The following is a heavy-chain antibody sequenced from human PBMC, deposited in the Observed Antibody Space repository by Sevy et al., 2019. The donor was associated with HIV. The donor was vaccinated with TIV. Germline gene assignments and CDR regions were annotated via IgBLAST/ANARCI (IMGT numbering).Heavy chain of an antibody. CDR2: ISSSGSTI. J-gene: IGHJ4*02. Sequence: VGSLRLSCAASGFTFSDYYMSWIRQAPGKELEWVSYISSSGSTIYYADSVKGRFTISRDNAKNSLYLQMNSLRAEDTAVYYCARASTRWELLRDFDYWGQGTLVTVSS. CDR3: ARASTRWELLRDFDY. CDR1: GFTFSDYY. V-gene: IGHV3-11*01. D-gene: IGHD1-26*01.